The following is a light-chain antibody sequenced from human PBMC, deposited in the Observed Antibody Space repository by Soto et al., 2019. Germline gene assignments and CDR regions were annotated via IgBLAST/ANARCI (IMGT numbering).Light chain of an antibody. Sequence: VSKKSAGALSLYPGERATLSCWANQNVGSSYLAWYQQIPGQAPRLLIYGASNRATGIPDRFSGSGSGTDFTLTIIRLEPEDSAVYYCQHYVSSPGLGHGTKVDIK. J-gene: IGKJ3*01. CDR2: GAS. V-gene: IGKV3-20*01. CDR3: QHYVSSPG. CDR1: QNVGSSY.